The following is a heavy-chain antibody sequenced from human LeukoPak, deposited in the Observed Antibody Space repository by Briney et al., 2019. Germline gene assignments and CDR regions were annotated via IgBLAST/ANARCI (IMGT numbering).Heavy chain of an antibody. D-gene: IGHD2-2*01. CDR3: ARQLPWEVVPAAPAFDY. Sequence: GESLKISCKGSGYSFTSYWIGWVRQMPGKGLEWMGIIYPGDSDTRYSPSFQGQVTISADKSISTAYLQWSSLKASDTAMYYCARQLPWEVVPAAPAFDYWGQGTLVTVSS. J-gene: IGHJ4*02. CDR2: IYPGDSDT. CDR1: GYSFTSYW. V-gene: IGHV5-51*01.